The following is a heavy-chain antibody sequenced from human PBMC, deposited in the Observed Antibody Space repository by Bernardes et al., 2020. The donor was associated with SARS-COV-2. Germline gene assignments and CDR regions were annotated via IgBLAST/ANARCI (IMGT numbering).Heavy chain of an antibody. D-gene: IGHD3-10*01. Sequence: ASVKDSCKVSGYTLTELSMHWVRQAPGKGLEWMGGFDPEDGETIYAQKFQGRVTMTEDTSTDTAYMELSSLRSEDTAVYYCATGHYGSGSYYYYYYGMDVWGQGTTVTVSS. CDR3: ATGHYGSGSYYYYYYGMDV. J-gene: IGHJ6*02. V-gene: IGHV1-24*01. CDR2: FDPEDGET. CDR1: GYTLTELS.